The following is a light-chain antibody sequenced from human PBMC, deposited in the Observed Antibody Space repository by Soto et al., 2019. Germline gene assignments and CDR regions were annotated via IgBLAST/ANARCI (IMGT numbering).Light chain of an antibody. Sequence: DIQMTQSPSSVSASVGDRVTITCRASQGISTWLAWYQQKPGKAPKLLIYAASRLQSGVPSRFSGSGSGTDFTLTISILQPEDFANYYCQDTNKSPTFGQGTRLEIK. CDR3: QDTNKSPT. CDR2: AAS. CDR1: QGISTW. V-gene: IGKV1D-12*01. J-gene: IGKJ5*01.